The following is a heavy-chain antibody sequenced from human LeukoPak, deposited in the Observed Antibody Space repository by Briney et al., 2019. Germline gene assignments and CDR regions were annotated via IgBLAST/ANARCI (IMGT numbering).Heavy chain of an antibody. V-gene: IGHV3-74*01. CDR1: GFTFSGYW. CDR3: ARDPRNKGFDP. Sequence: PGGSLRLSGAASGFTFSGYWMHWARQSPGKGLVWVSCISGDGSDTRYADSVKGRFTISRDNAKNTLYLQMNSLRVEDTAVYYCARDPRNKGFDPWGQGTLVTVSS. J-gene: IGHJ5*02. CDR2: ISGDGSDT. D-gene: IGHD1/OR15-1a*01.